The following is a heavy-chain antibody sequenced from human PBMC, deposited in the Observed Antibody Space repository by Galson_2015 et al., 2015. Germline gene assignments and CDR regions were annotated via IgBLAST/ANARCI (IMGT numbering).Heavy chain of an antibody. CDR2: IYYSGST. J-gene: IGHJ4*02. Sequence: QVQLQESGPGLVKPSETLSLTCTVSGGSISSYYWSWIRQPPGKGLEWIGYIYYSGSTFYNPSLKSRVTISVDTSKNQFSLRLSSVTAADTAVYYCARNPYGDSSFDYWGQGTLVTVSS. V-gene: IGHV4-59*06. CDR1: GGSISSYY. D-gene: IGHD4-17*01. CDR3: ARNPYGDSSFDY.